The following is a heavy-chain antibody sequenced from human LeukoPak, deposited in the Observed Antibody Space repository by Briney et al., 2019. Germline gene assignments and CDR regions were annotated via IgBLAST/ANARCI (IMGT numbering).Heavy chain of an antibody. V-gene: IGHV1-46*01. CDR3: ARDRPRYCSSTSCVRGWFDP. D-gene: IGHD2-2*01. Sequence: ASVKVSCKASGYTFTSYYMRWVRQAPGQGLEWMGIINPSGGSTSYAQKFQGRVTMTRDTSTSTVYMELSSLRSEDTAVYYCARDRPRYCSSTSCVRGWFDPWGQGTLVTVSS. J-gene: IGHJ5*02. CDR2: INPSGGST. CDR1: GYTFTSYY.